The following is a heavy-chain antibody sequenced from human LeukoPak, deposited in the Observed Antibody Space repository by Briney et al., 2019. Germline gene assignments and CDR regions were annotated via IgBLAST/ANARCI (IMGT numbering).Heavy chain of an antibody. V-gene: IGHV4-4*09. Sequence: SETLSLTCTVSGGSIGTYYWSWVRQSPGTGLEWIGYIYVTGTRYNPYLQSRVTISVDRSRNQFFLKMTSVTAADTAVYYCARGTTPPESPGRAFDIWGQGTMVTVSS. CDR1: GGSIGTYY. J-gene: IGHJ3*02. D-gene: IGHD3-10*01. CDR3: ARGTTPPESPGRAFDI. CDR2: IYVTGT.